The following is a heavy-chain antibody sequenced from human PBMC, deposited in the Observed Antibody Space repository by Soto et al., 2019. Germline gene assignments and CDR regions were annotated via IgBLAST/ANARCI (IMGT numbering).Heavy chain of an antibody. CDR2: ISHGGNT. CDR1: GGSINNGGYS. D-gene: IGHD3-9*01. V-gene: IGHV4-30-2*01. Sequence: QLQLQESGSRLVRPSQTLPLTCAVSGGSINNGGYSWSWLRQPPGKGLEWIGYISHGGNTYYNPSLRSRVIMSIDKSKNHFSLGLKSVTAADTATYYCARTSYDILTGRLDAFDICGQGTMVTVSS. J-gene: IGHJ3*02. CDR3: ARTSYDILTGRLDAFDI.